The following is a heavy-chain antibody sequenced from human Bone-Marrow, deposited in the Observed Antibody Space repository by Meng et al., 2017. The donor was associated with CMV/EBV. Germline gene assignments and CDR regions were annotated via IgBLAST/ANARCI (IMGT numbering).Heavy chain of an antibody. Sequence: GESLKISCAASGFSFNNYAMTWVRQAPGKGLEWVSSISGSGGSTYYADSVKGRFTISRENAKNSLYLQMNSLRAGDTAVYYCARVDTDYYYGMDVWGQGTTVTVSS. CDR1: GFSFNNYA. D-gene: IGHD2-2*02. J-gene: IGHJ6*02. CDR3: ARVDTDYYYGMDV. CDR2: ISGSGGST. V-gene: IGHV3-23*01.